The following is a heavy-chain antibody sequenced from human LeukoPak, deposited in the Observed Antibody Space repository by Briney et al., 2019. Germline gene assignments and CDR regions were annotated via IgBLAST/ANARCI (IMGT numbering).Heavy chain of an antibody. D-gene: IGHD5-12*01. CDR3: ARTLGGYGWYFDL. V-gene: IGHV4-30-4*01. CDR2: IYHTGST. Sequence: SQTLSLTCTVSGGSISSGDYYWTWIRQPPGKGLEWIAYIYHTGSTYYNPSLKSRVVISVDTSKNQFSLKMTSLTAADTAVYYCARTLGGYGWYFDLWGRGTLVTVSS. CDR1: GGSISSGDYY. J-gene: IGHJ2*01.